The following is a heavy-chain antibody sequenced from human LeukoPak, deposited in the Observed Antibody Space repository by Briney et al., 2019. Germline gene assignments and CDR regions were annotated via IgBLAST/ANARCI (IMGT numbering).Heavy chain of an antibody. CDR3: ARLCGYYFDAFDI. CDR1: GFSFSDYY. D-gene: IGHD3-22*01. CDR2: ISISGSDI. J-gene: IGHJ3*02. Sequence: GGSLRLSCAASGFSFSDYYMSWVRQAPGKGLEWIAYISISGSDIYYADSVKGRFTIFRDNAKNSVYLQMNSLSTEDTAVYYCARLCGYYFDAFDIWGQGTMVTVSS. V-gene: IGHV3-11*04.